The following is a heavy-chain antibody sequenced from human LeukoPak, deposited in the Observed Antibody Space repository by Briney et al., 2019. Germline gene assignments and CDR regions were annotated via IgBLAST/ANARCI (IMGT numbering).Heavy chain of an antibody. Sequence: ASVKGAYKASGYSFTGYYMHWVRQAPGQGPEWMAWINPNSGGTNSAQKFQGRVTMTRDTSISTAYMELSSLTSDGTAIYYCARGVALGGSGSGFDYWGQGTLVTVSS. CDR3: ARGVALGGSGSGFDY. J-gene: IGHJ4*02. D-gene: IGHD3-16*01. CDR1: GYSFTGYY. CDR2: INPNSGGT. V-gene: IGHV1-2*02.